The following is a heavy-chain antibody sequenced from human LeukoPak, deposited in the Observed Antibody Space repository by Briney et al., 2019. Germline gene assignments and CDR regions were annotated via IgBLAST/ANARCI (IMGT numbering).Heavy chain of an antibody. J-gene: IGHJ4*02. CDR1: GGSFSDYY. CDR3: ARLRFGELSPFDY. CDR2: INHSGSN. V-gene: IGHV4-34*01. D-gene: IGHD3-10*01. Sequence: SETLSLTCAVYGGSFSDYYWSWIRQPPGKGLEWIGEINHSGSNNYNPSLKSRVTISIDTSKNQFSLKLSSVTAADTAVYYCARLRFGELSPFDYWGQGTLVTVSS.